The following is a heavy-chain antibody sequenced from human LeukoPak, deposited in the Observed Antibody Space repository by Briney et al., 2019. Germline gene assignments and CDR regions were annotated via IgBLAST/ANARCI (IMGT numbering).Heavy chain of an antibody. D-gene: IGHD3-22*01. V-gene: IGHV3-15*07. CDR1: GFTFSNAW. Sequence: GGSLRLSCATSGFTFSNAWMNWVRQAPGKGLEWVGRIRSNSDGGTIDYAAPVKGRFTLSRDDPKTTLYLQMNSLQTEDTAMYYCATDFYDSTWGQGTLVTVSS. CDR2: IRSNSDGGTI. J-gene: IGHJ5*02. CDR3: ATDFYDST.